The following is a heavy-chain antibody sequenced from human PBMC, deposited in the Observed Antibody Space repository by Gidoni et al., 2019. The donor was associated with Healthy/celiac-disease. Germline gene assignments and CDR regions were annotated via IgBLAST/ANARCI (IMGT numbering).Heavy chain of an antibody. D-gene: IGHD3-22*01. V-gene: IGHV3-23*01. CDR1: GFTFSSCA. CDR2: ISGSGGST. CDR3: AKDRVTMIVVVISFDY. Sequence: EVQLLESGGGLVQPGGSLRLSCAASGFTFSSCAMSWVRQAPGKGLEWVSAISGSGGSTYYADSVKGRFSISRDNSKNTLYLQMNSLRAEDTAVYYCAKDRVTMIVVVISFDYWGQGTLVTVSS. J-gene: IGHJ4*02.